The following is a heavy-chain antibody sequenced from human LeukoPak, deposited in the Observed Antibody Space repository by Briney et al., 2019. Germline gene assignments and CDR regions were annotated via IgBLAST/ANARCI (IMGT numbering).Heavy chain of an antibody. V-gene: IGHV1-8*01. J-gene: IGHJ5*02. Sequence: ASVKVSCKTSGYTFTSYDINWVRKATGQGLEWMGWMNPNTGNTGYAQKFQGRVTMTRNTSISSAYMELSSLRSEDTAVYYCARGPSRPWFDPWGQGTLVTVSS. D-gene: IGHD2-2*01. CDR2: MNPNTGNT. CDR3: ARGPSRPWFDP. CDR1: GYTFTSYD.